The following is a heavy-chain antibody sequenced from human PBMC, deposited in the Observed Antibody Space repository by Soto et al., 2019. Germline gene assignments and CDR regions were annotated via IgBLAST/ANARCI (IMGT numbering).Heavy chain of an antibody. J-gene: IGHJ6*02. CDR1: GFTFSSYA. Sequence: EVQLLESGGGLVQPGGSLRLSCAASGFTFSSYAMSWVRQAPGKGLEWVSAISGSGGSTYYADSVKGRFTISRDNSKNTLYLQMNSLRAEDTAVYYCAKTYYDILTGRPMGYYYGMDVWGQGTTVTVSS. CDR3: AKTYYDILTGRPMGYYYGMDV. D-gene: IGHD3-9*01. V-gene: IGHV3-23*01. CDR2: ISGSGGST.